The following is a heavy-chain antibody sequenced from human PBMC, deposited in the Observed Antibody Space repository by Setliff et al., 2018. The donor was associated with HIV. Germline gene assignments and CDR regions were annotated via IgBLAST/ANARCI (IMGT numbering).Heavy chain of an antibody. D-gene: IGHD6-19*01. Sequence: GASVKVSCKASRGTFSSYGFNWVRQAPGQGLEWMGGIIPILGIANYAQKFKGRVTITADKSTSTVYMELRSLRSEDTAVYFCARLGSGWSDSYYYAMDVWGQGTTVTVSS. J-gene: IGHJ6*02. V-gene: IGHV1-69*10. CDR1: RGTFSSYG. CDR2: IIPILGIA. CDR3: ARLGSGWSDSYYYAMDV.